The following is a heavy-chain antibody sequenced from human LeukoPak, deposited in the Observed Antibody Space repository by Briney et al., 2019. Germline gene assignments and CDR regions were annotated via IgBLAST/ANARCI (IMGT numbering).Heavy chain of an antibody. Sequence: SGGSLRLSCAASGFTVSTNYMNWVRQAPGRGLEWVSVIYSGGSTYYVDSVKGRFTISRDNSKNTLHLLMNSLRAEDTAVYFCARSKPPAVEDYYGLDVWGKGTTVTVSS. CDR3: ARSKPPAVEDYYGLDV. V-gene: IGHV3-66*01. D-gene: IGHD6-13*01. CDR1: GFTVSTNY. J-gene: IGHJ6*04. CDR2: IYSGGST.